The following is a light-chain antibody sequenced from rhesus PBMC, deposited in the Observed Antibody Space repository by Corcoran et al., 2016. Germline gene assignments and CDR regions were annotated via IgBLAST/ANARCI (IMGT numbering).Light chain of an antibody. V-gene: IGKV1-22*01. Sequence: DIQMTQSPSSLSASVGDTVPITCRARQSISSCVACYQQKPGKAPKRLIYKASSLQSGVPARFSGSGSGTDFTLTISSLQPEEFATYDCLQDSSSPSFGQGTKVEIK. CDR1: QSISSC. CDR3: LQDSSSPS. CDR2: KAS. J-gene: IGKJ2*01.